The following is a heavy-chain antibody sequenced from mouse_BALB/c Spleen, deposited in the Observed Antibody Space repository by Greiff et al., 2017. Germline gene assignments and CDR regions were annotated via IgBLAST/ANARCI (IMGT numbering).Heavy chain of an antibody. Sequence: EVQLVESGGGLVQPGGSRKLSCAASGFTFSSFGMHWVRQAPEKGLEWVAYISSGSSTIYYADTVKGRFTISRDNPKNTLFLQMTSLRSEDTAMYYCARSHYRYDPFDYWGQGTTLTVSS. CDR2: ISSGSSTI. CDR1: GFTFSSFG. J-gene: IGHJ2*01. CDR3: ARSHYRYDPFDY. D-gene: IGHD2-14*01. V-gene: IGHV5-17*02.